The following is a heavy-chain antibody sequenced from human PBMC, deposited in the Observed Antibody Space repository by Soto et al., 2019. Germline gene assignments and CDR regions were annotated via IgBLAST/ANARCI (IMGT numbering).Heavy chain of an antibody. Sequence: ASVKVSCKASGYTFTSYGISWVRQAPGQGLEWMGWISAYNGNTNYAQKLQGRVTITTDTSTSTAYMELRSLRSDDTAVYYCARFGQSGYYDFWSGYSHRGNWFDPWGQGTLVTVSS. V-gene: IGHV1-18*01. CDR2: ISAYNGNT. CDR3: ARFGQSGYYDFWSGYSHRGNWFDP. CDR1: GYTFTSYG. J-gene: IGHJ5*02. D-gene: IGHD3-3*01.